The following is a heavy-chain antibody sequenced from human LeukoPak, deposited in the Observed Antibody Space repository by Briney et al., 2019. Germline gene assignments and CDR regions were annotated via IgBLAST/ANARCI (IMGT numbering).Heavy chain of an antibody. CDR3: ARLKGVVEDY. V-gene: IGHV4-39*01. Sequence: SETLSLTCTVSGGSISSYYWGWIRQPPGKGLEWIGSIYYSGSTYYNPSLKSRVTISVDTSKNQFSLKLSSVTAADTAVYYCARLKGVVEDYWGQGTLVTVSS. D-gene: IGHD3-22*01. J-gene: IGHJ4*02. CDR2: IYYSGST. CDR1: GGSISSYY.